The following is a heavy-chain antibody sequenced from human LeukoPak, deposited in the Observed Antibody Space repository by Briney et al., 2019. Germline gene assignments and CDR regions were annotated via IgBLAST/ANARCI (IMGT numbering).Heavy chain of an antibody. CDR1: GFTFSSYS. J-gene: IGHJ4*02. CDR2: ISSSSSYI. CDR3: ARRAGAYSHPYDY. Sequence: GGSLRLSCAASGFTFSSYSMDWVRQAPGKGLEWVSSISSSSSYIYYADSVKGRFTISRDNAKNSLYLQMNSLRAEDTALYYCARRAGAYSHPYDYWGQGTLVTVSS. D-gene: IGHD4/OR15-4a*01. V-gene: IGHV3-21*04.